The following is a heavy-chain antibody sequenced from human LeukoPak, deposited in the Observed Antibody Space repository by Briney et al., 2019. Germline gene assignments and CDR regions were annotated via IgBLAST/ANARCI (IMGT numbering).Heavy chain of an antibody. J-gene: IGHJ4*02. Sequence: ASVKVSCKASGYTFTSYDINGVRQATGQGLEWMGWMNPNSGNTGYAQKFQGRVTMTRNTSISTAYMELSSLRSEDTAVYYCASVTGYSSSPGDYWGQGTLVTVSS. CDR3: ASVTGYSSSPGDY. D-gene: IGHD6-13*01. V-gene: IGHV1-8*01. CDR1: GYTFTSYD. CDR2: MNPNSGNT.